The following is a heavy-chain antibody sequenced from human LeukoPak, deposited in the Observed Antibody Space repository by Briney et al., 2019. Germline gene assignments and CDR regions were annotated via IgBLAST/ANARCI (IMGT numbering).Heavy chain of an antibody. D-gene: IGHD3-22*01. CDR1: GGSISSYY. CDR2: IYYSGST. J-gene: IGHJ4*02. CDR3: ARSIAVVTLYYFDY. V-gene: IGHV4-59*01. Sequence: SETLSLTCTVSGGSISSYYWSWIRQPPGKGLEWIGYIYYSGSTNYNPSFKSRVTISVDTSKNQFSLKLSSVTAADTAVYYCARSIAVVTLYYFDYWGQGTLVTVSS.